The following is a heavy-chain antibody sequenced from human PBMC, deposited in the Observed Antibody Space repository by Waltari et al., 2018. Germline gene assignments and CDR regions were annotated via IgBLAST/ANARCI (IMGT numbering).Heavy chain of an antibody. V-gene: IGHV3-23*04. CDR1: GFTFSSYA. Sequence: EVQLVESGGGLVQPGGSLRLSCAASGFTFSSYAMRWVRQAPGKGLEWVSAISGSGGSTYYADSVKGRFTISRDNSKNTLYLQMNSLRAEDTAVYYCAKDRLRGRYIVVVVAATKDYWGQGTLVTVSS. CDR2: ISGSGGST. CDR3: AKDRLRGRYIVVVVAATKDY. J-gene: IGHJ4*02. D-gene: IGHD2-15*01.